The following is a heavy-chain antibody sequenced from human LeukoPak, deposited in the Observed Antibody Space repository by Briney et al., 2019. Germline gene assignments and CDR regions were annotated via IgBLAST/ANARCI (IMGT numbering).Heavy chain of an antibody. CDR2: IYYSGST. V-gene: IGHV4-39*07. Sequence: SETLSLTCTVSGGSISSSSYYWGWIRQPPGKGLEWIGSIYYSGSTNYNPSLKSRVTISVDTSKNQFSLKLSSVTAADTAVYYCARGQTSYYGSGSPSGFDYWGQGTLVTVSS. CDR3: ARGQTSYYGSGSPSGFDY. CDR1: GGSISSSSYY. J-gene: IGHJ4*02. D-gene: IGHD3-10*01.